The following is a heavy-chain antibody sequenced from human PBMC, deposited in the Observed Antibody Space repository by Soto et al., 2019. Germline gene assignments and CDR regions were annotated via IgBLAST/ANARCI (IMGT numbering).Heavy chain of an antibody. V-gene: IGHV1-69*02. Sequence: QVHLVQSGAEVKKPGSSVKVSCRASGGTSSLNTTTWVRQAPGQGLEWMGRIIPVLDRAHYAXKFQDRLXXXXXXXXXXXXXXXXXXXAXDTAVXFCAREGHPLDLWGQGTMVIVSS. CDR1: GGTSSLNT. J-gene: IGHJ3*01. CDR2: IIPVLDRA. D-gene: IGHD3-9*01. CDR3: AREGHPLDL.